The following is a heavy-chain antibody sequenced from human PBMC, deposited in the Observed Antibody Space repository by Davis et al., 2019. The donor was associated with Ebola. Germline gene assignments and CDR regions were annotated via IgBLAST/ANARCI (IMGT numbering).Heavy chain of an antibody. D-gene: IGHD3-9*01. CDR3: ARRNYDILTGSYFDY. V-gene: IGHV4-30-4*01. J-gene: IGHJ4*02. CDR2: IYYSGST. Sequence: SETLSLTCTVSGGSISSGDYYWSWIRQPPGKGLEWIGYIYYSGSTYYNPSLKSRVTISVDTSKNQFSLKLSSVTAADTAVYYCARRNYDILTGSYFDYWGQGTLVTVSS. CDR1: GGSISSGDYY.